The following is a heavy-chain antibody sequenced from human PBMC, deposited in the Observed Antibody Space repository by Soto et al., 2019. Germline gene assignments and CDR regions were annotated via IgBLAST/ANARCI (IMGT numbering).Heavy chain of an antibody. CDR3: ARDFARPYSSSWLGSYCYCDGMDV. CDR1: GGTFSSYT. CDR2: IIPILGIA. D-gene: IGHD6-13*01. J-gene: IGHJ6*02. Sequence: SVKVSCKASGGTFSSYTISWVRQAPGQGLEWMGRIIPILGIANYAQKFQGRVTITADKSTSTAYMELSSLRSEDTAVYYCARDFARPYSSSWLGSYCYCDGMDVWGQVTRVT. V-gene: IGHV1-69*04.